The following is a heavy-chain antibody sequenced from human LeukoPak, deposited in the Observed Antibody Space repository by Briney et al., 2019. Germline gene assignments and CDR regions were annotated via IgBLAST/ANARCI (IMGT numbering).Heavy chain of an antibody. CDR1: GFTVSSNY. D-gene: IGHD3-22*01. V-gene: IGHV3-66*01. Sequence: GGSLRLSCAASGFTVSSNYMSWVRQAPGKGLEWVSVIYSGGSTYYADSVKGRFTISRDNSKNTLYLQMNSLRAEDTAVYYCAREGPSQYYYDSSGYYPEKNYYYGMDVWGQGTTVTVSS. CDR3: AREGPSQYYYDSSGYYPEKNYYYGMDV. CDR2: IYSGGST. J-gene: IGHJ6*02.